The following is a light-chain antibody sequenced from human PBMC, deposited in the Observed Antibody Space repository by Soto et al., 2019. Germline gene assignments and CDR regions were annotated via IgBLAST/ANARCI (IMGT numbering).Light chain of an antibody. J-gene: IGKJ1*01. V-gene: IGKV1-5*01. CDR2: DAS. Sequence: DIQMTQSPSTLSASVGARVTITCRASQSISSWLAWYQQKPGKAPKLLIYDASSLESGVPSRFSGSGSGTEFTLTITSLQPDDFATYYCQQYKSYPWTFGQGTKVDIK. CDR1: QSISSW. CDR3: QQYKSYPWT.